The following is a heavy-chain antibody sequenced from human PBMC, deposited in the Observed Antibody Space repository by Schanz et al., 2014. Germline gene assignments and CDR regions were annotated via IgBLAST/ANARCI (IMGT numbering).Heavy chain of an antibody. V-gene: IGHV3-48*04. CDR3: ARFLARYQYYGVDV. CDR1: AFIFRSYS. Sequence: EVPLVESGGGLVQPGGSLRLSCAASAFIFRSYSMHWVRQAPGKGLEWVSHISGSSIHKNYADSVKGRFSISRDNGETSVYLQINSLRVEDTAVYYCARFLARYQYYGVDVWGQGTTVIVSS. J-gene: IGHJ6*02. CDR2: ISGSSIHK. D-gene: IGHD3-3*01.